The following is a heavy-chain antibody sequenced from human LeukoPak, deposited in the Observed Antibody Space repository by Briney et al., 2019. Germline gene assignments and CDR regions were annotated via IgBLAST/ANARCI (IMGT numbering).Heavy chain of an antibody. D-gene: IGHD1-26*01. CDR1: GFTFSSYD. CDR3: ARDPLGWELLGLYYYYGMDV. V-gene: IGHV3-33*01. CDR2: IWYDGSNK. J-gene: IGHJ6*02. Sequence: PGGSLRLSCAASGFTFSSYDMHWVRQAPGKGLEWVAVIWYDGSNKYYADSVKGRFTISRDNSKNTLYLQMNSLRAEDTAVYYCARDPLGWELLGLYYYYGMDVWGQGTTVTVSS.